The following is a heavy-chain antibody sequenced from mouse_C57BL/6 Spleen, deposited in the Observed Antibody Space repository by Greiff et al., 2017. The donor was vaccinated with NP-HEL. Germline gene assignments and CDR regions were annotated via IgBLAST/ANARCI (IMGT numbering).Heavy chain of an antibody. Sequence: VQGVESGPGLVAPSQSLSITCTVSGFSLTSYGVHWVRQPPGKGLEWLVVIWSDGSTTYNSALKSRLSISKDNSKSQVFLKMNSLQTDDTAMYYCARQRGYYDYDYAMDYWGQGTSVTVSS. J-gene: IGHJ4*01. CDR3: ARQRGYYDYDYAMDY. V-gene: IGHV2-6-1*01. D-gene: IGHD2-4*01. CDR1: GFSLTSYG. CDR2: IWSDGST.